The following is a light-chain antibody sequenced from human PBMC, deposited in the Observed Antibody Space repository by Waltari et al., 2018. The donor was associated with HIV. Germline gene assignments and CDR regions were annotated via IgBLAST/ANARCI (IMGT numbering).Light chain of an antibody. J-gene: IGKJ3*01. CDR1: HSISSY. V-gene: IGKV1-39*01. CDR2: ASS. Sequence: DIRVTQSQSSLSASVGDRVTITCRASHSISSYLNWYQQKPGTAPKLLMSASSSLQSGVPSRFSGNGSGTDFTLTISSLQPEDFATYYCQQSYGSPFTFGPGSKLHIK. CDR3: QQSYGSPFT.